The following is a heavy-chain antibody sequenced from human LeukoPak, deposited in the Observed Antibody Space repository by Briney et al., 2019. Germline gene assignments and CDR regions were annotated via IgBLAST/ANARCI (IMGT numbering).Heavy chain of an antibody. V-gene: IGHV1-69*06. D-gene: IGHD1-14*01. CDR3: ARVGPWVNPDYYYYYMDV. Sequence: ASVKVSCKAFGGTFSSYAISWVRQAPGQGLEWMGGIIPIFGTANYAQKFQGRVTITADKSTSTAYMELSSLRSEDTAVYYCARVGPWVNPDYYYYYMDVWGKGTTVTVSS. CDR1: GGTFSSYA. CDR2: IIPIFGTA. J-gene: IGHJ6*03.